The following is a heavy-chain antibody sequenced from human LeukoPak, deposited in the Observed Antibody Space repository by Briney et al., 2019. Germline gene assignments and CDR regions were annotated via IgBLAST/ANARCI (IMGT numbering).Heavy chain of an antibody. CDR3: ARDYRYSSGWYAPVDY. CDR1: GFTFSSYS. J-gene: IGHJ4*02. Sequence: PGGSLRLSCAASGFTFSSYSMNWVRQAPGKGLEWVSSISSSSSYIYYADSVKGRFTISRDNAKNSLYLQMNSLRAEDTAVYYCARDYRYSSGWYAPVDYWGQGTLVTVSS. CDR2: ISSSSSYI. D-gene: IGHD6-19*01. V-gene: IGHV3-21*01.